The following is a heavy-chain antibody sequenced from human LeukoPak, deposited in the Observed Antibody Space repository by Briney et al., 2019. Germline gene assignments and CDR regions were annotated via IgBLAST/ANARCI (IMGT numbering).Heavy chain of an antibody. V-gene: IGHV3-11*06. D-gene: IGHD6-19*01. CDR3: ARGEAVAGPGNAFDI. CDR2: ISSSSSYT. CDR1: RFTFSGYY. J-gene: IGHJ3*02. Sequence: GGSLRLSCAASRFTFSGYYMSWLRQAPGKGLEWVSYISSSSSYTNYADSVKGRFTISRDNAKNSLYLQMNSLRAEDTAVYYCARGEAVAGPGNAFDIWGQGTMVTVSS.